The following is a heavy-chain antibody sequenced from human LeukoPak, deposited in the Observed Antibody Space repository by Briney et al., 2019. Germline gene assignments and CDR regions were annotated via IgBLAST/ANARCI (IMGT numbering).Heavy chain of an antibody. CDR2: ITYDGSNK. D-gene: IGHD3-10*01. CDR1: GFTFSSYA. CDR3: AREMITMVRGVIIPNWFDP. V-gene: IGHV3-30*04. J-gene: IGHJ5*02. Sequence: PGGSLRLSWAASGFTFSSYAMHWVRQAPGKGLEWVAVITYDGSNKYYADSVKGRFTISRDNSKNTLYLQMNSLRAEDTAVYYCAREMITMVRGVIIPNWFDPWGQGTLVTVSS.